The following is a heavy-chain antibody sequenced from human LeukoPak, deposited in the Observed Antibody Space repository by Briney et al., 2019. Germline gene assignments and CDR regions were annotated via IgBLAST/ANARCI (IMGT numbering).Heavy chain of an antibody. V-gene: IGHV3-21*01. CDR1: GFTFSSYS. CDR3: AKLHYESGSYRHFDY. J-gene: IGHJ4*02. Sequence: GGSLRLSCAASGFTFSSYSMNWVRQAPGKGLEWVSSISSSSSYIYYADSVKGRFTISRDNAKNSLYLQMNSLRAEDTAVYYCAKLHYESGSYRHFDYWGQGTLVTVSS. CDR2: ISSSSSYI. D-gene: IGHD1-26*01.